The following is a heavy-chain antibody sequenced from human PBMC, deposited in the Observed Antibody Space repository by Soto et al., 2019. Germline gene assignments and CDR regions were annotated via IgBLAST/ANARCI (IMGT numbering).Heavy chain of an antibody. V-gene: IGHV3-33*01. D-gene: IGHD3-22*01. CDR1: GFTFSSYG. CDR2: IWSDGSNK. CDR3: ARDRGYYDSSGYHYYFDY. Sequence: QVQLVESGGGVVQPGRSLRLSCAASGFTFSSYGMHWVRQAPGKGLEWVAVIWSDGSNKYYADSVKGRFTISRDNSKNTLYLQMNSLRAEDTAVYYCARDRGYYDSSGYHYYFDYWGQGTLVTVSS. J-gene: IGHJ4*02.